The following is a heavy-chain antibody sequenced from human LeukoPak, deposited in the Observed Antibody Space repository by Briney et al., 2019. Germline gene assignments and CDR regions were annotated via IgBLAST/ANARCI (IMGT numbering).Heavy chain of an antibody. J-gene: IGHJ4*02. CDR1: GYTFTGYY. Sequence: ASVKVSCKASGYTFTGYYMHWVRQAPGQGLEWMGWINPNSGGTNYAQKSQGRVTMTRDTSISTAYMELSRLRSDDTAVYYCARGLNYGDFGLDYWGQGTLVTVSS. D-gene: IGHD4-17*01. CDR3: ARGLNYGDFGLDY. CDR2: INPNSGGT. V-gene: IGHV1-2*02.